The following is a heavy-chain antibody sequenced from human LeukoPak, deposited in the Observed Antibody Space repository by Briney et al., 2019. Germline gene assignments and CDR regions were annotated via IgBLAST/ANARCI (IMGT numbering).Heavy chain of an antibody. V-gene: IGHV1-2*02. D-gene: IGHD2-2*01. J-gene: IGHJ4*02. CDR2: INPNNGGT. Sequence: ASVKVSCKASGYTFTGYYMHWVRQAPGQGLEWMGWINPNNGGTNYAQKFQGRVTMTRDTSTSTVYMELSSLRSEDTAVYYCARERRCSSTSCYLNYWGQGTLVTVSS. CDR1: GYTFTGYY. CDR3: ARERRCSSTSCYLNY.